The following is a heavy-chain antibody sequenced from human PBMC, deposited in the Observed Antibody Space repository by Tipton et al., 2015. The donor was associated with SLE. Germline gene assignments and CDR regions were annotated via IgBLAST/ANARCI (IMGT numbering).Heavy chain of an antibody. J-gene: IGHJ3*02. V-gene: IGHV4-59*01. D-gene: IGHD6-6*01. CDR3: ARESYSSSSDAFDI. CDR2: IYYSGST. CDR1: GGSLSSYY. Sequence: LRLSCTVSGGSLSSYYWRWIRHPPWKGLEWIGYIYYSGSTNYNTPLKSRVTISVDTSKNQFSLKLSSVTAAATALYYCARESYSSSSDAFDIWGEGTMVTASS.